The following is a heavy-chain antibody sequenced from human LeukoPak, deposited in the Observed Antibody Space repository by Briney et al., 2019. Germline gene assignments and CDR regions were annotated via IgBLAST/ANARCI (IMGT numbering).Heavy chain of an antibody. V-gene: IGHV3-23*01. D-gene: IGHD1-26*01. J-gene: IGHJ4*02. Sequence: GGSLRLSCAASGLTFSSYAMNWVRQVPGKGLEWVSSLSGSGRNTNYADSVKGRFTVSRDSSNDIAYLHMNSLRAEDTAVYYCARGRYTGDYLSEFWGQGTLVTVSS. CDR3: ARGRYTGDYLSEF. CDR2: LSGSGRNT. CDR1: GLTFSSYA.